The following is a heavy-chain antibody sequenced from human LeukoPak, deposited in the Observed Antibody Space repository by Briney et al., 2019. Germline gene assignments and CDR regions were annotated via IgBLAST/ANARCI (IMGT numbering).Heavy chain of an antibody. CDR3: ARGSCSSTSWDWFDP. V-gene: IGHV3-53*01. CDR2: IYSGGST. Sequence: GGSLRLSCAASGFTVSSNYMSWVRQAPGKGLEWVSVIYSGGSTYYADSVKGRFTISRDNSKNTLYLQMNSLRAEDTAVYYCARGSCSSTSWDWFDPWGQGTLVTVSS. D-gene: IGHD2-2*01. J-gene: IGHJ5*02. CDR1: GFTVSSNY.